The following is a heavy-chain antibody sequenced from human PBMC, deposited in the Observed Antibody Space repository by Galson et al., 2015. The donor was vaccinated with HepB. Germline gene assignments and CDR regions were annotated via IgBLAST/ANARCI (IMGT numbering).Heavy chain of an antibody. Sequence: LSLTCAVSGGSISSGAYSWSWIRQSPGKGLEYIGHTHHSGITFYNPSLNSRVTISLDRSKNHFSLRLSSLTAADTAVYYCASQNGDYYDYWGQGTLVTVSS. J-gene: IGHJ4*02. CDR2: THHSGIT. CDR3: ASQNGDYYDY. CDR1: GGSISSGAYS. D-gene: IGHD1-1*01. V-gene: IGHV4-30-2*06.